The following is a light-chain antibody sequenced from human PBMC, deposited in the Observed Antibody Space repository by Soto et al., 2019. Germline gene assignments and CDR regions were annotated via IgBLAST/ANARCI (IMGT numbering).Light chain of an antibody. CDR2: GAT. V-gene: IGKV3-20*01. J-gene: IGKJ1*01. CDR3: QQYGSSPRT. Sequence: EIVLTQSPGTPSLSQGERATLSCRASQSVSSNLLAWYQQKPGQAPRLLIYGATNRATGIPDSFSGSGSGTDFTLTISRLEPEDFAVYYCQQYGSSPRTFGQGTKVEIK. CDR1: QSVSSNL.